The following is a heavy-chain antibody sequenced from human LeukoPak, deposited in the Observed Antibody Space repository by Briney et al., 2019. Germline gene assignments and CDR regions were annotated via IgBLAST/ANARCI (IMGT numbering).Heavy chain of an antibody. CDR3: ARYFYDSSGSSSDAFDI. V-gene: IGHV1-2*02. D-gene: IGHD3-22*01. J-gene: IGHJ3*02. CDR1: GYTFTGYY. Sequence: ASVKVSCKTSGYTFTGYYMHWVRQAPGQGLEWMGWINPNSGGTNYAQRFQGRVTMTRDTSMSAAYMELSRLRSDDSAVYYCARYFYDSSGSSSDAFDIWGQGTMVTVSS. CDR2: INPNSGGT.